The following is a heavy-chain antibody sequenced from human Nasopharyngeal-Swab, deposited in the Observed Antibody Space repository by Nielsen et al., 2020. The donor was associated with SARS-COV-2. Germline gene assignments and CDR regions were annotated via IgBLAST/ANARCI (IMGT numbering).Heavy chain of an antibody. CDR1: RDDFTTNW. D-gene: IGHD5-24*01. V-gene: IGHV5-51*01. J-gene: IGHJ4*02. CDR3: ARGIRGRLQLGDY. Sequence: GESLQISRKDNRDDFTTNWIGSVRPMPGKGLEWRGILYPADSDIRCSPSFEGQVTISADKSISTAYLQWSSLKASDTTMYYCARGIRGRLQLGDYWGQGTLVTVSS. CDR2: LYPADSDI.